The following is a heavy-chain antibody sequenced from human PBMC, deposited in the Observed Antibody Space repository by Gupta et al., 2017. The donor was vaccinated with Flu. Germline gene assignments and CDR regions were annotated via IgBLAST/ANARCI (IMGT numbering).Heavy chain of an antibody. CDR1: GGTFSTAA. CDR3: AGGAVVAALDAFGV. Sequence: QVQLVQSGAEVKNPGSSVKVSCKASGGTFSTAAISWIRQAPGQGLEWLGGFTPIFGTPNYAQKFQGRVTITADESTTTAYMELNSLTSDDTAVYYCAGGAVVAALDAFGVWGQGTLVIVSP. CDR2: FTPIFGTP. D-gene: IGHD2-15*01. V-gene: IGHV1-69*01. J-gene: IGHJ3*01.